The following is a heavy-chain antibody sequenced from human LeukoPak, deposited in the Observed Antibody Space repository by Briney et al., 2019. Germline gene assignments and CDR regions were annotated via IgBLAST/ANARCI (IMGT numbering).Heavy chain of an antibody. CDR3: ARDMGRAWYGPPDY. J-gene: IGHJ4*02. D-gene: IGHD6-13*01. V-gene: IGHV3-33*01. CDR1: GFXFSNYG. Sequence: PGRSLRLSCAASGFXFSNYGMHWVRQAPGKRLELVAVIWNDGSETFHADSVKGRFRIARDNSKNTLYLQMNSLRAEDTAVYFCARDMGRAWYGPPDYWGQGTLVTVSS. CDR2: IWNDGSET.